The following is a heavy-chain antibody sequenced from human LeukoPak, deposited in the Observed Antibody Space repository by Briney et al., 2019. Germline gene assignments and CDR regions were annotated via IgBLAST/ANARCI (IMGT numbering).Heavy chain of an antibody. CDR1: GYTFTSYG. CDR3: ARRASWPAPPESYDFWSGYNAYYYYYMDV. V-gene: IGHV1-18*01. CDR2: ISAYNGNT. J-gene: IGHJ6*03. Sequence: ASVKVSCKAPGYTFTSYGISWVRQAPGQGLEWMGWISAYNGNTNYARKLQGRVTMTTDTSTSTAYMELRSLRSDDTAVYYCARRASWPAPPESYDFWSGYNAYYYYYMDVWGKGTTVTVSS. D-gene: IGHD3-3*01.